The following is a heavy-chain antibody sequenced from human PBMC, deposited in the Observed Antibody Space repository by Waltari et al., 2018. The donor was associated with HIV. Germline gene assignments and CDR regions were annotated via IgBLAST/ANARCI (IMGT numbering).Heavy chain of an antibody. J-gene: IGHJ5*01. CDR1: GFRLSSYE. CDR3: ARGWFDS. V-gene: IGHV3-48*03. CDR2: ISNSGSPI. Sequence: EVQLVESGGGLVQPGGSLRLSCAASGFRLSSYEMNWVRQAPGKGLELISYISNSGSPIYYAGSVRGRFTISRDSDKNSLFLQMNSLRVEDTAVYYCARGWFDSWGQGTMVTVSS.